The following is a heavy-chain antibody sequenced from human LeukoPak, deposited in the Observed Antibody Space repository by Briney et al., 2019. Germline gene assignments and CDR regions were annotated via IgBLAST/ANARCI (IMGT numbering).Heavy chain of an antibody. D-gene: IGHD1-26*01. V-gene: IGHV3-33*01. CDR2: IWYDGNNK. J-gene: IGHJ5*02. CDR1: GFTFINYG. CDR3: ARGSGNYYNWFDP. Sequence: GSLRLSCAASGFTFINYGMHWVRQAPGKGLEWVAVIWYDGNNKYYADSVKGRFTISRDNSKNTLYLQMNSLRVEDTAVYYCARGSGNYYNWFDPWGQGTLVTVSS.